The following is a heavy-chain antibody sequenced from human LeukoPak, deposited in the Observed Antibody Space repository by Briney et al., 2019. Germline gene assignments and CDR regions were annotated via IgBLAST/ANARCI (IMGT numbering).Heavy chain of an antibody. J-gene: IGHJ5*02. D-gene: IGHD3-3*01. CDR3: ARVVTIFGVVIIPVYWFDP. CDR2: IYYSGNT. Sequence: SETLSLTCTVSGVSISSSNSYWGWIRQPPGKGLEWIGSIYYSGNTYYNASLKSQVSISIDTSKNQFSLKLSSVTAADTAVYYCARVVTIFGVVIIPVYWFDPWGQGTLVTVSS. CDR1: GVSISSSNSY. V-gene: IGHV4-39*01.